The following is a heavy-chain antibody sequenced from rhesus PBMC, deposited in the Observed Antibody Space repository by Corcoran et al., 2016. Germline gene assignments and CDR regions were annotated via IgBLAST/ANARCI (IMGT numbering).Heavy chain of an antibody. CDR2: ISYSGST. CDR3: AREGSDPDY. CDR1: GYSISSGSG. D-gene: IGHD3-22*01. V-gene: IGHV4-122*02. J-gene: IGHJ4*01. Sequence: QVRLPESGPGLVKPSETLSLPCAVSGYSISSGSGWSWYRQPPGKGLEWIGYISYSGSTIYSPSLKSRVTIVRDTSKNQCSLKRSSVSAADTGVYYWAREGSDPDYWGQGVLVTVSS.